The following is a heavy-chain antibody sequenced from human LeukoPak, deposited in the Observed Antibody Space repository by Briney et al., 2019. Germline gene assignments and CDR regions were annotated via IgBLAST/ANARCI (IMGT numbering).Heavy chain of an antibody. Sequence: GGSLRLSCAASGFTFSSYWMSWVRQAPGKGLEWVANIKQDGSEKYYVDSVKGRFTISRDNAKNSLYLQMNSLRAEDTAVYYCASDRTPYCGGDCYLDYWGQGTRVTVSS. D-gene: IGHD2-21*02. J-gene: IGHJ4*02. CDR2: IKQDGSEK. CDR1: GFTFSSYW. V-gene: IGHV3-7*01. CDR3: ASDRTPYCGGDCYLDY.